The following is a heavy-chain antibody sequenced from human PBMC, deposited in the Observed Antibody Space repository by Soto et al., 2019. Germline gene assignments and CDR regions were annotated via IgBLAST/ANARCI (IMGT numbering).Heavy chain of an antibody. CDR2: IIPIFGTA. Sequence: QVQLVQSGAEVKKPGSSVKVSCKASGGTFSSYAISWVRQAPGQGLEWMGGIIPIFGTANYAQKFQGRVTITADESTSTAYMELSSLRSEDTAVDYCARDRGRGTWDWYFDLWGRGTLVTVSS. D-gene: IGHD3-10*01. CDR1: GGTFSSYA. CDR3: ARDRGRGTWDWYFDL. J-gene: IGHJ2*01. V-gene: IGHV1-69*12.